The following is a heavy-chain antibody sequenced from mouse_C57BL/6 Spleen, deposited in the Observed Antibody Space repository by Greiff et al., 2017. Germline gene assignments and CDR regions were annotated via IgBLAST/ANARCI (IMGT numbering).Heavy chain of an antibody. D-gene: IGHD1-1*01. Sequence: QVQLKQPGAELVRPGTSVKLSCKASGYTFTSYWMHWVQQRPGPGLEWIGVIDPSDSYPNYNPKFKGKATLTVDTSSSTAYMQLSSLTSEDSAVYYCARSYYYGSSYYFDYWGQGTTRTVSS. J-gene: IGHJ2*01. CDR3: ARSYYYGSSYYFDY. V-gene: IGHV1-59*01. CDR1: GYTFTSYW. CDR2: IDPSDSYP.